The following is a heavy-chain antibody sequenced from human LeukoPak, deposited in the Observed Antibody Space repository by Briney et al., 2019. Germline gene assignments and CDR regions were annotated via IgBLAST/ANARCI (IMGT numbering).Heavy chain of an antibody. V-gene: IGHV3-7*01. CDR2: IKQDGSEK. CDR3: AREVTPYY. D-gene: IGHD4-23*01. CDR1: GFTFSDYY. J-gene: IGHJ4*02. Sequence: GGSLRLSCVASGFTFSDYYMTWVRQPPGKGLEWVANIKQDGSEKYYVDSVKGRLTISRDNAKNSLFLQMNSLRAEDTAVYYCAREVTPYYWGQGTLVTVSS.